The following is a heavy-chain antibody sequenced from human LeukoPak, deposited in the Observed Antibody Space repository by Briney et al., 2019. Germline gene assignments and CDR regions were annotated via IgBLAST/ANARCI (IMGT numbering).Heavy chain of an antibody. V-gene: IGHV3-23*01. J-gene: IGHJ4*02. CDR2: ISGSGGST. D-gene: IGHD3-22*01. Sequence: GGSLRLSCAASGFTFSSYAMNWVRQAPGKGLGWVSTISGSGGSTYYADSVKGRFSISRDNSKNTLYLQMNSLRAEDTAIYYCAKSWSSGYYLFDYWGQGSLVTVSS. CDR3: AKSWSSGYYLFDY. CDR1: GFTFSSYA.